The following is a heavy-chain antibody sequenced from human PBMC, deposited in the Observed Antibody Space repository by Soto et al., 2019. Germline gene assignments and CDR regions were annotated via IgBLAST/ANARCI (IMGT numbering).Heavy chain of an antibody. J-gene: IGHJ5*02. V-gene: IGHV3-53*01. CDR1: RFTVGSSY. Sequence: GGSLRLSCAASRFTVGSSYESWVRQAPGKGLEWVSVIYTGDTPYYADSVKGRFTISRDNSKNTLYLQMNSLRVEDTAVYYCTRDLMDVVPPADDLFDPWGQGILVTVYS. CDR2: IYTGDTP. D-gene: IGHD2-2*01. CDR3: TRDLMDVVPPADDLFDP.